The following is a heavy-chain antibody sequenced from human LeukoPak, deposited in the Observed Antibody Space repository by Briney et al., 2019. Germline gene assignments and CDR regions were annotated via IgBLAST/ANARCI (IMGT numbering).Heavy chain of an antibody. D-gene: IGHD4-17*01. CDR1: VFTFSSYE. CDR3: ARDAPGTVTNDY. J-gene: IGHJ4*02. CDR2: ISRSGSTI. Sequence: GGSLRLSCAASVFTFSSYEMNWVREAPGKGQEWVSYISRSGSTIYYADSVKGRFTISRDNAKNSLYLQMNSLRAEDTAVYYCARDAPGTVTNDYWGQGTLVTVSS. V-gene: IGHV3-48*03.